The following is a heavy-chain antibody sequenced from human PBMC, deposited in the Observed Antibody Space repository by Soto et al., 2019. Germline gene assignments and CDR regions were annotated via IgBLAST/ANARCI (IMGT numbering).Heavy chain of an antibody. CDR3: ARDSGYSSGWVWDY. D-gene: IGHD6-19*01. CDR2: IYYSGST. V-gene: IGHV4-59*01. CDR1: GGSISSYY. J-gene: IGHJ4*02. Sequence: QVQLQESGPGLVKPSETLSLSCTVSGGSISSYYWSWIRHPPGKGLEWIGYIYYSGSTNYNPSLKSRVTISVDTSKNQFSLKLSSVTAADTAVYCCARDSGYSSGWVWDYWGQGTLVTVSS.